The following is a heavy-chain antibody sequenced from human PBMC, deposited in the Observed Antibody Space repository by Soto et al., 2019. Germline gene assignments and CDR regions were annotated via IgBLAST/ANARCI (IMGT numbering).Heavy chain of an antibody. J-gene: IGHJ4*02. Sequence: QVQLVKSGGGLVQPGGSLRLSCAASGFTFSDYYMSWIRQAPGKGLEWVSYISGSGWSTHYADSGRGRFTISRDNAKNSLHLQMNSLRAEDTAVYYCARDKRDYQGVLTTDYWGQGTLVTVSS. V-gene: IGHV3-11*06. D-gene: IGHD3-9*01. CDR3: ARDKRDYQGVLTTDY. CDR2: ISGSGWST. CDR1: GFTFSDYY.